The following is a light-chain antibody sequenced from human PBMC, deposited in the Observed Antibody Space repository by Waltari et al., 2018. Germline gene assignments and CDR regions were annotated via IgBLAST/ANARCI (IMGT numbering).Light chain of an antibody. Sequence: QAVLTQPASLSASPGASASLTCTLRSGINVDTYTMYWFQQKPGSPPQFLLRYKSDPDKLQALGVPSRFSGAKDGSANAGILLISGLQSEDEADYYCMIWHSSTWVFGGGTKLTVL. CDR2: YKSDPDK. CDR3: MIWHSSTWV. J-gene: IGLJ3*02. V-gene: IGLV5-45*01. CDR1: SGINVDTYT.